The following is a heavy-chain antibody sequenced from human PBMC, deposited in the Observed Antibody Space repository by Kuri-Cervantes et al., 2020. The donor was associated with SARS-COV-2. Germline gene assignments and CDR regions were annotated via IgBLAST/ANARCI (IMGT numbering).Heavy chain of an antibody. D-gene: IGHD3-10*01. V-gene: IGHV4-59*01. CDR2: IYYSGST. CDR3: ARDLRFMVRGVIGWFDP. CDR1: GGSISSYY. J-gene: IGHJ5*02. Sequence: GSLRLSCTVSGGSISSYYWSWIRQPPGKGLEWIGYIYYSGSTNYNPSLKSRVTISVDTSKNQFSLKLSSVTAADTAVYYCARDLRFMVRGVIGWFDPWGQGTLVTVSS.